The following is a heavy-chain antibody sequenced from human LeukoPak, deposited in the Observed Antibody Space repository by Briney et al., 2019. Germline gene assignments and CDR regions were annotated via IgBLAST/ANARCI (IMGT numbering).Heavy chain of an antibody. CDR1: GGSIGTYY. CDR3: ARAGASGTYYFRL. Sequence: SETLSLTCSVSGGSIGTYYWSWIRQPPGKGLECIGYIYYSGNTNYNPSLKSRVTISVDTSKNQFSLKLNSVTAADTAVYYCARAGASGTYYFRLWGQGTLVTVSS. J-gene: IGHJ4*02. D-gene: IGHD3-10*01. V-gene: IGHV4-59*01. CDR2: IYYSGNT.